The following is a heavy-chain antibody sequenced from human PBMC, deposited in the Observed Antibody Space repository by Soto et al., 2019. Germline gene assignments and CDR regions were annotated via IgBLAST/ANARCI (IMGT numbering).Heavy chain of an antibody. CDR2: IYDSGST. J-gene: IGHJ5*02. CDR1: GGSISRSSYY. CDR3: ARPVAYCTSSSCVPNWFDP. D-gene: IGHD2-2*01. Sequence: SETLSLTCTVSGGSISRSSYYWGWIRQPPGKGLEWIGNIYDSGSTYYNPSLKGRVTISADTSKNQFSLKLSSVTAADTAVYYCARPVAYCTSSSCVPNWFDPWGQGTPVTVSS. V-gene: IGHV4-39*01.